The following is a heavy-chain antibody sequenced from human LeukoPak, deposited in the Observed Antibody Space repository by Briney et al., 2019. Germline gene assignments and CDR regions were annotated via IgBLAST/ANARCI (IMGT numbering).Heavy chain of an antibody. D-gene: IGHD3-22*01. CDR3: SHCTYYYDSSGSPTGRGAFDI. CDR1: GFSLSTSGVA. CDR2: IYWDDDK. Sequence: SGPTLVKPTQTLTLTCTFSGFSLSTSGVAVGWIRQPPGKALEWLALIYWDDDKRYSPSLKSRLTITKDTSKNQVVLTMTNMDPVDTATYYCSHCTYYYDSSGSPTGRGAFDIWGQGTMVTVSS. J-gene: IGHJ3*02. V-gene: IGHV2-5*02.